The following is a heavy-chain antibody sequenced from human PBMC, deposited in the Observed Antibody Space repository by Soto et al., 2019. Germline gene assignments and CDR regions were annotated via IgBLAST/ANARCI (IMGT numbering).Heavy chain of an antibody. D-gene: IGHD5-18*01. CDR2: IYYSGST. CDR3: ARRYGYSFDY. J-gene: IGHJ4*02. CDR1: GGSIRSYY. V-gene: IGHV4-59*01. Sequence: ETLSLTCTVSGGSIRSYYWSWIRQPPGKGLEWIGYIYYSGSTNYNPSLKSRVTISVDTSKNQFSLKLSSVTAADTAVYYCARRYGYSFDYWGQGTLVTVSS.